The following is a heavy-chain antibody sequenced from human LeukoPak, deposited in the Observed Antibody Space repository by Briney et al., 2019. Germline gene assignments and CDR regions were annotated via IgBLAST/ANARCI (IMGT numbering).Heavy chain of an antibody. V-gene: IGHV3-48*01. CDR2: ISGSSATI. D-gene: IGHD3-10*01. CDR3: ARDFRGLSWYFDY. J-gene: IGHJ4*02. CDR1: GFTFNNYN. Sequence: GGSLRLSCAAAGFTFNNYNMNWVRQAPGKGLEWVSYISGSSATIYYADSVKGRFTISRDNAKNSLYLQMNSLRAEGTAVYYCARDFRGLSWYFDYWGQGTLVTVSS.